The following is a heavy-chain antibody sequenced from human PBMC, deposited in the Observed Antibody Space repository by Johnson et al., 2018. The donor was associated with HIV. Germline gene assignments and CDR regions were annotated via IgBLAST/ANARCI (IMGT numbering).Heavy chain of an antibody. D-gene: IGHD2-21*01. V-gene: IGHV3-30-3*01. Sequence: VQLLESGGGVVQPGRSLRLSCAASGFTFSSYAMHWVRQAPGKGLEWVAVISYDGSNKYYADSVKGRFTISRDNAKNSLFLQISSLRAEDTAVYFCARDVVSDGDYPPDAFDIWGHGTMVTVSS. CDR2: ISYDGSNK. CDR3: ARDVVSDGDYPPDAFDI. J-gene: IGHJ3*02. CDR1: GFTFSSYA.